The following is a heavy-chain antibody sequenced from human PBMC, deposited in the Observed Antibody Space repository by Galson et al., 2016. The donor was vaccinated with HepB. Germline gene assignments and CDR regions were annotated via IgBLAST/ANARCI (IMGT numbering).Heavy chain of an antibody. V-gene: IGHV3-33*01. CDR1: GITFRNYG. CDR3: ARGTAMANGDFEH. D-gene: IGHD5-18*01. Sequence: SLRLSCAVSGITFRNYGIHWVRQAPGKGLEWVAVIWSDGSNKHSADSVKGRFTTSRDSSKNTLYLQMNSLSVEDTAVYYCARGTAMANGDFEHWGQGTLVTVSS. CDR2: IWSDGSNK. J-gene: IGHJ4*02.